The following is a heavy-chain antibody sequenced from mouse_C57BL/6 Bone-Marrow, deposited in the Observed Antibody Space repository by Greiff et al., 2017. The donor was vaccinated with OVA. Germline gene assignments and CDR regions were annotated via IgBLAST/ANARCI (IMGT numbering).Heavy chain of an antibody. CDR1: GYTFTSYG. CDR2: IYPRSGNT. D-gene: IGHD4-1*01. V-gene: IGHV1-81*01. CDR3: AREETGHWYFDV. Sequence: QVQLKESGAELARPGASVKLSCKASGYTFTSYGISWVKQRTGQGLEWIGEIYPRSGNTYYNEKFKGKATLTADKSSSTAYMELRSLTSEDSAVYFCAREETGHWYFDVWGTGTTVTVSS. J-gene: IGHJ1*03.